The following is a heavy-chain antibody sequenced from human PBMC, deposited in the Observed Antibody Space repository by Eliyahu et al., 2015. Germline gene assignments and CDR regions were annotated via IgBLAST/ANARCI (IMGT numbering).Heavy chain of an antibody. CDR3: AREGSSYYGFYFDY. V-gene: IGHV4-31*03. J-gene: IGHJ4*02. Sequence: QVQLQESGPGLVKPSQXLSLTCTVXGGSIXSDGXYWSWVRQRPGKGLEWIGYLYYSGNTYYTPSLKSRITMSVDTSKSQFSLRLTSVTAADTAVYYCAREGSSYYGFYFDYWGQGTLVTVSS. D-gene: IGHD3-10*01. CDR1: GGSIXSDGXY. CDR2: LYYSGNT.